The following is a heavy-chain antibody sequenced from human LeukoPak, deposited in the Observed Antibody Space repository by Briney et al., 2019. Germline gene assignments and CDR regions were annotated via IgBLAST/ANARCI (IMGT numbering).Heavy chain of an antibody. CDR3: ANQAPGAFGI. Sequence: KTGGSLRLSCAASGFLFSRYWMSWVRQAPGKGLEWVSSISSSSSYIYYADSVKGRFTISRDNAKNSLYLQMNSLRAEDTAVYYCANQAPGAFGIWGQGTMVTVSS. V-gene: IGHV3-21*01. CDR2: ISSSSSYI. J-gene: IGHJ3*02. CDR1: GFLFSRYW.